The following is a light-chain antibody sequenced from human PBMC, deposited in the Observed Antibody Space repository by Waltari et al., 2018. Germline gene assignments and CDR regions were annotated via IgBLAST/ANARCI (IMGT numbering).Light chain of an antibody. V-gene: IGKV1-27*01. CDR1: QGINNY. J-gene: IGKJ2*01. CDR2: AAS. Sequence: DIQMTQSPPSPSSSVGDRVTITCRASQGINNYLAWYQQKPGERPELLIYAASTLQSGVPSRFSGSGSGTDFSLTISSLQPEDVATYYCQKYDSAPYTFGQGTKLEI. CDR3: QKYDSAPYT.